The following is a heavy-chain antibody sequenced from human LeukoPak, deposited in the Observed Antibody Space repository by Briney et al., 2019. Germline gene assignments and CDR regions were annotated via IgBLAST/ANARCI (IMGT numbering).Heavy chain of an antibody. CDR3: ARESETSGWYDH. CDR2: ISGDGGST. V-gene: IGHV3-43*02. Sequence: GGSLRLSCAAPGFIFDNYAIHWVRQAPGKGLEWVSLISGDGGSTFYADSVRGRFTISRDNTRKSLSLQMSSLRSEDTALYYCARESETSGWYDHWGQGTLVTVSS. J-gene: IGHJ5*02. D-gene: IGHD1-26*01. CDR1: GFIFDNYA.